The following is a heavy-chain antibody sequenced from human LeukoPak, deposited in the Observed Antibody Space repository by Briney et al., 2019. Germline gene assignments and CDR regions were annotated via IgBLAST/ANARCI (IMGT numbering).Heavy chain of an antibody. V-gene: IGHV1-2*02. CDR3: ARSYYYGSGSYLL. J-gene: IGHJ4*02. CDR1: GYTFSAYS. D-gene: IGHD3-10*01. CDR2: INPNSGGT. Sequence: ASVKVSCKASGYTFSAYSIHWVRQAPGQGLEWMGWINPNSGGTNYAQKFQGRVTMTRDTSISTAYMELSRLRSDDTAVYYCARSYYYGSGSYLLWGQGTLVTVSS.